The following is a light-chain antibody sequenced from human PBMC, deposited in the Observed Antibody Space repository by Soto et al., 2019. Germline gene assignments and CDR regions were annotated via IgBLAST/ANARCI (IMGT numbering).Light chain of an antibody. J-gene: IGKJ2*01. V-gene: IGKV3-15*01. CDR1: QTVSSN. Sequence: EIVMTQSPATLSVSPGERATVSCRASQTVSSNLAWYQQKPGQAPRLLIHGASTRATGVPARFSGSGSGTEFTLTISSLRSEDFAVYYCQQYHNWPPQYTFGQGTKLQMK. CDR3: QQYHNWPPQYT. CDR2: GAS.